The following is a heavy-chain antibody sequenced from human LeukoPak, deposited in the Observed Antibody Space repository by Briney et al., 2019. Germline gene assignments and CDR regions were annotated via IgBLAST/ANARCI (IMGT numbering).Heavy chain of an antibody. CDR2: ISAYNGNT. CDR1: GYTFTSYG. Sequence: ASVKVSCKASGYTFTSYGISWVRQAPGQGLEWMGWISAYNGNTNYAQKLQGRVTMTTDTSTSTAHMELRSLRSDDTAVYYCARKGYCSGGSCQSSDYWGQGTLVTVSS. V-gene: IGHV1-18*01. CDR3: ARKGYCSGGSCQSSDY. D-gene: IGHD2-15*01. J-gene: IGHJ4*02.